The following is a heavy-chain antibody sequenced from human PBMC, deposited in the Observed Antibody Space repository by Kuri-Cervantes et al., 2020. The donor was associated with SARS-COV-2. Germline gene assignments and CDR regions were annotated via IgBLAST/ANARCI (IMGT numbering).Heavy chain of an antibody. CDR3: ARDLWGGDY. CDR2: IYYSGTT. J-gene: IGHJ4*02. D-gene: IGHD2-21*01. V-gene: IGHV4-59*11. CDR1: GGSLTNHY. Sequence: GSRRLSCTVSGGSLTNHYWTWSRQTPGNGLEWIGYIYYSGTTESNPSLKSRVTMPVDASKIQFFLRLNSVTAADTAIYSCARDLWGGDYWGQGTLVTVAS.